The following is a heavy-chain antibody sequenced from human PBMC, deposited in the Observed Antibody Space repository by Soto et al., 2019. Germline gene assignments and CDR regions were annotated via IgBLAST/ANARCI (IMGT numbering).Heavy chain of an antibody. V-gene: IGHV3-30*18. CDR3: AKEDIRSSGWYNWFDP. D-gene: IGHD6-19*01. J-gene: IGHJ5*02. CDR1: GFTFSSYG. Sequence: QVQLVESGGGVVQPGRSLRLSCAASGFTFSSYGMHWVRQAPGKGLEWVAVISYDGSNKYYADSVKGRFTISRDNSKNTLYLQMNSLRAEDTAVYYCAKEDIRSSGWYNWFDPWGQGTLVTVSS. CDR2: ISYDGSNK.